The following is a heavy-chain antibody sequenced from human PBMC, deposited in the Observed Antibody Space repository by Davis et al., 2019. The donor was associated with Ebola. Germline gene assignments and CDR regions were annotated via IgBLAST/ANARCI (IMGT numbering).Heavy chain of an antibody. CDR2: IYYSGST. Sequence: SETLSLTCTVSGGSISSYYWSWIRQPPGKGLEWIGYIYYSGSTNYNPSLKSRVTISVDTSKNQFALKLSSVTAADTAVYYCARAPRPPRYDRSGYYYNAFDIWGQGTMVTVSS. CDR1: GGSISSYY. D-gene: IGHD3-22*01. V-gene: IGHV4-59*12. CDR3: ARAPRPPRYDRSGYYYNAFDI. J-gene: IGHJ3*02.